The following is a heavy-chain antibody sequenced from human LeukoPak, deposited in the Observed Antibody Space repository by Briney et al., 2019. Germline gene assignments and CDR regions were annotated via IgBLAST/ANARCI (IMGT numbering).Heavy chain of an antibody. V-gene: IGHV3-23*01. J-gene: IGHJ4*02. CDR2: ISGSGGST. Sequence: GGSLRLSCAASGFTFSSYAMSWVRQAPGKGLKWVSVISGSGGSTYYADSVKGRFTISRDNSKNTLYLQMNSLRAEDTAVYYCAKNSGSYPPVDYWGQGTLVTVSS. D-gene: IGHD1-26*01. CDR1: GFTFSSYA. CDR3: AKNSGSYPPVDY.